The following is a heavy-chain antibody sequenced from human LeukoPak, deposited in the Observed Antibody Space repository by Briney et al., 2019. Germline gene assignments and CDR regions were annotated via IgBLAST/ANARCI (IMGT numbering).Heavy chain of an antibody. Sequence: HPGGSLRLSCAASGFTFRNYGMNWVRQAPGKGLEWVSAISGSGGSTYYADSVKGRFTISRDNSKNTLYLQMNSLRAEDTAVYYCAKVASAAAEKYYFDYWGQGTLVTVSS. V-gene: IGHV3-23*01. CDR1: GFTFRNYG. J-gene: IGHJ4*02. CDR2: ISGSGGST. CDR3: AKVASAAAEKYYFDY. D-gene: IGHD6-13*01.